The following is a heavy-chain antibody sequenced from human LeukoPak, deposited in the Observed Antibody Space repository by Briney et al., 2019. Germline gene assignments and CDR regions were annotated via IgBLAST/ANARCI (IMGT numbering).Heavy chain of an antibody. CDR1: GYTFTDYY. J-gene: IGHJ4*02. CDR3: ARDLAYCGGDCSRDDY. D-gene: IGHD2-21*01. V-gene: IGHV1-2*02. CDR2: INPNSGGT. Sequence: ASVKVSCKASGYTFTDYYMHWVRQAPGQGLKWMGWINPNSGGTNYAQKFQGRVTMTRDTSISTAYMELSRLRSDDTAVYYCARDLAYCGGDCSRDDYWGQGTLVTVSS.